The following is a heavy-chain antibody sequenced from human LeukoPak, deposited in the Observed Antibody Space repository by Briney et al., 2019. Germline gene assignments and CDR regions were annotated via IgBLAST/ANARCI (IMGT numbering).Heavy chain of an antibody. Sequence: GSLRLSCAASGFTFDDYGMSWVRQAPGKGLEWVSGINWNGGSTGYADSVKGRFTISRDNAKNSLYLQMNSLRAEDTALYYCARDSYYYDSSGYYLSSFDYWGQGTLVTVSS. J-gene: IGHJ4*02. V-gene: IGHV3-20*04. CDR3: ARDSYYYDSSGYYLSSFDY. CDR2: INWNGGST. CDR1: GFTFDDYG. D-gene: IGHD3-22*01.